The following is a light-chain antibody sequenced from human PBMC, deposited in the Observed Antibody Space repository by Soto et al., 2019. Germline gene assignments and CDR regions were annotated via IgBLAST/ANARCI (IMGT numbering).Light chain of an antibody. V-gene: IGLV2-14*01. J-gene: IGLJ2*01. CDR2: NVS. CDR1: SSDVGGYNY. Sequence: QSALTQPASVSGSPGQSITISCTGTSSDVGGYNYVSWYQQHPGKAPKLIIYNVSNRPSGVSNRFSGSKSGNTDSLTISGLQAEDEGHYYCSSFTSSNTVLFGGGTKLTVL. CDR3: SSFTSSNTVL.